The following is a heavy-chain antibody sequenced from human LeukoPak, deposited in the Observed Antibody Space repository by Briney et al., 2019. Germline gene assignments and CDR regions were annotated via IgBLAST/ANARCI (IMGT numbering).Heavy chain of an antibody. CDR2: VSHDGTT. D-gene: IGHD3/OR15-3a*01. CDR1: GDSFTSYY. V-gene: IGHV4-59*08. Sequence: SETLSLTCSVAGDSFTSYYRSWLRQATGKGLEWIGYVSHDGTTNYTPSLRSRVIMSVDTANNTISLRLTSVTAADTAIYYCARLDCYDVVGCYNHWGRGTQVTVS. J-gene: IGHJ5*02. CDR3: ARLDCYDVVGCYNH.